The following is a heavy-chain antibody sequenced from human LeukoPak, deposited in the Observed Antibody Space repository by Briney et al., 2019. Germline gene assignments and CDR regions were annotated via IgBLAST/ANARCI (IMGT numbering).Heavy chain of an antibody. V-gene: IGHV4-59*12. CDR1: GGSISSYF. Sequence: PSETLSLTCTVSGGSISSYFWSWIRQPPGKGLEWIGYIYYSGSTNYNPSLKSRATMSVDTSKNQFSLKLSSVTAADTAVYYCARVGLTYYYDSRGYYPVDYFDYWGQGTLVTVSS. CDR3: ARVGLTYYYDSRGYYPVDYFDY. J-gene: IGHJ4*02. D-gene: IGHD3-22*01. CDR2: IYYSGST.